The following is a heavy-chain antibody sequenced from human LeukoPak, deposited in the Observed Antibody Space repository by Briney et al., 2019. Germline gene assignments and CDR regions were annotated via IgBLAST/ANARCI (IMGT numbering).Heavy chain of an antibody. D-gene: IGHD5-24*01. V-gene: IGHV5-51*01. CDR1: GYTYTSYW. CDR3: ARGAEVEMGTITDYYYYMDV. CDR2: IYPDDSDT. Sequence: GESLKISCKGSGYTYTSYWIAWVRQMPGKGLEWMGIIYPDDSDTRYSPSFQGQVTIAADKSISTAYLQWSSLKASDTAMYYCARGAEVEMGTITDYYYYMDVWGKGTTVTVS. J-gene: IGHJ6*03.